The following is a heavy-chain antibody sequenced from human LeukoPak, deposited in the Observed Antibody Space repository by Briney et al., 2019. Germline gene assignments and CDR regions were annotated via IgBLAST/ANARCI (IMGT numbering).Heavy chain of an antibody. CDR2: IYHSGGT. V-gene: IGHV4-30-2*01. CDR1: GGSISSGGYS. D-gene: IGHD2-15*01. Sequence: SQTLSLTCAVSGGSISSGGYSWSWIRQPPGKGLEWIGYIYHSGGTYYNPSLKSRVTISVDRSKNQFSLKLSSVTAADTAVYYCARKYCSGGSCPFDYWGQGTLVTVSS. CDR3: ARKYCSGGSCPFDY. J-gene: IGHJ4*02.